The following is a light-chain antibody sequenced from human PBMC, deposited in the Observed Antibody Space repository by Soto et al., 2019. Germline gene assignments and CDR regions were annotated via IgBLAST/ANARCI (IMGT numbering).Light chain of an antibody. Sequence: DIQMTQSPSSLSASVGDRFTITCRASQSISSWLAWYQQKPGKAPKLLIYAASSLQSGVPSRFSGSGSGTDFTLTISSLQPEDFATYYCQQNYSPPPITFGQGTRLEIK. CDR1: QSISSW. J-gene: IGKJ5*01. CDR2: AAS. V-gene: IGKV1-39*01. CDR3: QQNYSPPPIT.